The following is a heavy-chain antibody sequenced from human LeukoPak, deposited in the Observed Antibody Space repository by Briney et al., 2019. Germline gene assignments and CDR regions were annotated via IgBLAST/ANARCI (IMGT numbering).Heavy chain of an antibody. J-gene: IGHJ4*02. V-gene: IGHV1-8*01. D-gene: IGHD2-2*01. CDR3: ARAQRYCGSTSCYAPVAF. CDR2: MNPNSGNT. CDR1: GYTFTSYD. Sequence: ASVNVSCKASGYTFTSYDINGVRQATGRGREWMGWMNPNSGNTDYAQKFQGRVTMTRNTSITTAYMELSSLRSEDTAVRYCARAQRYCGSTSCYAPVAFWGQGTLVTVSS.